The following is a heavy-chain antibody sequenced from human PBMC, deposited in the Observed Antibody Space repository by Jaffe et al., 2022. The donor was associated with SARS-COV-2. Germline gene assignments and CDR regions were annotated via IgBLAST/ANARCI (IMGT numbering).Heavy chain of an antibody. CDR2: ISWNSGSK. D-gene: IGHD6-19*01. J-gene: IGHJ4*02. CDR3: VKDGSSNSGWFDY. Sequence: EVQLVESGGGLVQPGGSLRLSCAASGFTFGDLAMHWVRQAPGKGLEWVSGISWNSGSKDYADSVKGRFTISRDNAKRSLYLQMNSLRGEDTAFYYCVKDGSSNSGWFDYWGQGTLVTVSS. V-gene: IGHV3-9*01. CDR1: GFTFGDLA.